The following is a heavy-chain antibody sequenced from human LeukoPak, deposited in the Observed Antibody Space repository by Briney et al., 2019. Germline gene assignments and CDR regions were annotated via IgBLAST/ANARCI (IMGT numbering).Heavy chain of an antibody. CDR1: GFTFGDYA. J-gene: IGHJ5*02. CDR2: IRSKAYGGTT. V-gene: IGHV3-49*04. CDR3: TRALYDFWSGPRFDP. Sequence: GGSLRLSCTASGFTFGDYAMSWVRQAPGKGLEWVGFIRSKAYGGTTEYAASVKGRFTISRDDSKSIAYLQINSLKTEDTAVYYCTRALYDFWSGPRFDPWGQGTLVTVSS. D-gene: IGHD3-3*01.